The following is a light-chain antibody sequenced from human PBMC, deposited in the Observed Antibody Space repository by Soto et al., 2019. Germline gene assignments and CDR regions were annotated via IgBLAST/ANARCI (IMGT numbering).Light chain of an antibody. CDR3: MQGTYWPYT. V-gene: IGKV2-30*01. CDR1: QSPLYSDGNTY. Sequence: DVVMTQSPLSLPVTLGQPASISCRSSQSPLYSDGNTYLSWFHQRPGQSPRRLIYKVSHRDSGVPERISGSWAGTDFTLQINRVEAEDLGVYYCMQGTYWPYTFGQGTKLEIK. J-gene: IGKJ2*01. CDR2: KVS.